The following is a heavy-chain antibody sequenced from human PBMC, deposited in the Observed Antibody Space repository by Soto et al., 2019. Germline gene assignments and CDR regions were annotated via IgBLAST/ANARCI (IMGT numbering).Heavy chain of an antibody. V-gene: IGHV4-30-4*01. CDR1: GGSISTVDYW. J-gene: IGHJ4*02. Sequence: QVQLQESGPGLVKPSQTLSLTCTVSGGSISTVDYWWSWIRQSPDMGLEWIGHIYDGGRTYNNPSLESRGTRAVDTSKSQLSLTLSAVSAADTAVYYCARGPSGDKVDSWGQGTLVTVSS. CDR3: ARGPSGDKVDS. CDR2: IYDGGRT. D-gene: IGHD7-27*01.